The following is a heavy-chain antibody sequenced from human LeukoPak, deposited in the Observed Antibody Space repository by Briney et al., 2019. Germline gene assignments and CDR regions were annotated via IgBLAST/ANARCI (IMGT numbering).Heavy chain of an antibody. CDR1: GFTFSDYA. Sequence: GGSLRLSCAASGFTFSDYAMSWVRQAPGQGLECVSVISGSGDTTYYPDSVKGRFAISRDNSKNALYLQMNSLRAEDTAVYYCAKHLWRDLLWFGEGYYFGYWGQGTLVTVSS. J-gene: IGHJ4*02. V-gene: IGHV3-23*01. CDR2: ISGSGDTT. CDR3: AKHLWRDLLWFGEGYYFGY. D-gene: IGHD3-10*01.